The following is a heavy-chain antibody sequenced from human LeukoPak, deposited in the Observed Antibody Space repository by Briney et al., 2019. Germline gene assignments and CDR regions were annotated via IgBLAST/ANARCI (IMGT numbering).Heavy chain of an antibody. J-gene: IGHJ4*02. CDR1: TYSISSGFY. CDR2: IYYSGST. D-gene: IGHD2-2*01. CDR3: ARVKRKYQVLKPLHETPSHYFDY. Sequence: SETLSLTCSVSTYSISSGFYWGWIRQPPGKGLEWIGSIYYSGSTYYNPSLKSRVTISVDTSKNQFSLKLSSVTAADTAMYYCARVKRKYQVLKPLHETPSHYFDYWGEGTLVTVSS. V-gene: IGHV4-38-2*02.